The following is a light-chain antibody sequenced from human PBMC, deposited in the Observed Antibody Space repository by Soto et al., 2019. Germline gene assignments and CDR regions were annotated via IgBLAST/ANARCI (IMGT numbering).Light chain of an antibody. CDR1: QTISRW. CDR3: QEYNNYWT. J-gene: IGKJ1*01. V-gene: IGKV1-5*01. CDR2: TAS. Sequence: DIQMTHSPSTLSSSVGYTVTITFRASQTISRWLAWYQQKPGKAPRLLIYTASTLESGVPSRFSASGSGTEFTLTISSLHPDDFATYYCQEYNNYWTFGQGTKVDIK.